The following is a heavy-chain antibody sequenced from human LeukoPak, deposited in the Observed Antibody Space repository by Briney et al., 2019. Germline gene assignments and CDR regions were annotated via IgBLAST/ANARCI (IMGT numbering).Heavy chain of an antibody. J-gene: IGHJ4*02. CDR1: GFTFSSYW. D-gene: IGHD1-1*01. V-gene: IGHV3-49*04. Sequence: PGGSLRLSCAASGFTFSSYWMSWVRQAPGKGLEWVGFIRSNANGETTEYAASVKGRFTISRDDSKSITYLQMDSLKIEDTALYYCIRGQLGPFDCWGQGTLVTVSS. CDR3: IRGQLGPFDC. CDR2: IRSNANGETT.